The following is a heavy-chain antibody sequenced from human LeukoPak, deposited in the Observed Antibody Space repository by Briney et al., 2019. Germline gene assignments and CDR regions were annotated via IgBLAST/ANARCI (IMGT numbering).Heavy chain of an antibody. D-gene: IGHD6-13*01. J-gene: IGHJ4*02. V-gene: IGHV3-23*01. CDR1: GFTFSSYS. CDR2: ISGSGGST. CDR3: AKRTGYSSTGYYFDY. Sequence: PGGSLRLSCAASGFTFSSYSMNWVRQAPGKGLEWVSAISGSGGSTYYADSVKGRFTISRDNSKNTVYLQMNSLRAEDTAVYYCAKRTGYSSTGYYFDYWGQGTLVTVSS.